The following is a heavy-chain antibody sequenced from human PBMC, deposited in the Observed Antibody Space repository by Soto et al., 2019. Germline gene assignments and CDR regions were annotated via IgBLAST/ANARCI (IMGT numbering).Heavy chain of an antibody. D-gene: IGHD5-12*01. J-gene: IGHJ5*02. CDR2: IYCSGST. CDR1: GGSISSYY. V-gene: IGHV4-59*01. Sequence: KPSETLSLTCTVSGGSISSYYWSWIRQPPGKGLEWIGYIYCSGSTNYNPSLKSRVTISVDTSKNQFSLKLSSVTAADTAVYYCARRGYSGYDFRNWFDPWGQGTLVTVSS. CDR3: ARRGYSGYDFRNWFDP.